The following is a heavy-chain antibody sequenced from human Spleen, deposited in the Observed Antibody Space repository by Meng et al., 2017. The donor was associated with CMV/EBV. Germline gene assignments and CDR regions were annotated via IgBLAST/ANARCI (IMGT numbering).Heavy chain of an antibody. Sequence: SRASIDYASYYRNWLRNHPEKGLEWIGYIFHRGTTYYNPSLGSRVTISIDTSKNQYYLRLTSVTVADTAVYYCARSPVLPGYEFDPWGQGTLVTVSS. J-gene: IGHJ5*02. V-gene: IGHV4-31*02. CDR1: RASIDYASYY. CDR2: IFHRGTT. D-gene: IGHD3-3*01. CDR3: ARSPVLPGYEFDP.